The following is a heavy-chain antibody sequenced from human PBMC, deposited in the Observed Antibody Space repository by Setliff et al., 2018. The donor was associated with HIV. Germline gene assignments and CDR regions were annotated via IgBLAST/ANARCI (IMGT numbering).Heavy chain of an antibody. CDR3: ARGGTTFLAAMDV. V-gene: IGHV3-21*01. Sequence: GESLKISCAASGFTFSSYRMNWVRQAPGKGLEWVSSIISDSSYIFYTDSVKGRFTISRDNARNSLYLQMNSLRADDTAVYYCARGGTTFLAAMDVWGKGTTVTVSS. CDR1: GFTFSSYR. D-gene: IGHD3-3*02. J-gene: IGHJ6*03. CDR2: IISDSSYI.